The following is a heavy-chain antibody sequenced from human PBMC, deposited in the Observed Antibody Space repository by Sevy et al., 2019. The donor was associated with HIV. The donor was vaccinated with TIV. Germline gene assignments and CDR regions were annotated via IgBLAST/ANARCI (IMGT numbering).Heavy chain of an antibody. CDR2: INHSGST. D-gene: IGHD6-13*01. Sequence: SEILSLTCAVYGGSFSGYYWSWIRQPPGKGLEWIGEINHSGSTNYNPSLKSRVTISVDTSKNQFSLKLSSVTAADTAVYYCARGHGSSWYLYFDYWGQGTLVTVSS. V-gene: IGHV4-34*01. CDR1: GGSFSGYY. CDR3: ARGHGSSWYLYFDY. J-gene: IGHJ4*02.